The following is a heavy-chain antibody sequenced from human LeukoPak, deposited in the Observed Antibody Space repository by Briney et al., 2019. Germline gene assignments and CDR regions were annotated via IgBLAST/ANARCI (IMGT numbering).Heavy chain of an antibody. CDR2: ISWNTGTI. Sequence: GGSLRLSCAASGFTFDDYAMHWVRQAPGKGLEWVSGISWNTGTIGYADSVKGRFTISRDNSKNTLYLQMNSLRAEDTAVYYCARDSTYATRFDYWGQGTLVTVSS. D-gene: IGHD2-15*01. CDR1: GFTFDDYA. V-gene: IGHV3-9*01. J-gene: IGHJ4*02. CDR3: ARDSTYATRFDY.